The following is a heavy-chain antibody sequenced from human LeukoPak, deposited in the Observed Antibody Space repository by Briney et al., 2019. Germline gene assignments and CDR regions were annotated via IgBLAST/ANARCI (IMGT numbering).Heavy chain of an antibody. J-gene: IGHJ4*02. D-gene: IGHD6-13*01. V-gene: IGHV3-11*01. CDR1: GFTFSDYY. CDR2: ISSSGSTI. Sequence: GGSLRLSCAASGFTFSDYYMSWIRQAPGKGLGWVSYISSSGSTIYYADSVKGRFTISRDNAKNSLYLQMNSLRAEDTAVYYCASLPYSSSWYRDYWGQGTLVTVSS. CDR3: ASLPYSSSWYRDY.